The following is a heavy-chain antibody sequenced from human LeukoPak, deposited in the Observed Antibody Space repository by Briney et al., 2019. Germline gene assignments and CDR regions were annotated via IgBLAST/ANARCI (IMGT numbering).Heavy chain of an antibody. Sequence: PGGSLRLSCAASGFTFSSYSMNWVRQAPGKGLEWVSSISSSSSYIYYADSVKGRFTISRDNAKNSLYLQVNSLRAEDTAVYYCARDVSGYDSAYYFDYWGQGTLVTVSS. D-gene: IGHD5-12*01. CDR2: ISSSSSYI. J-gene: IGHJ4*02. CDR3: ARDVSGYDSAYYFDY. V-gene: IGHV3-21*01. CDR1: GFTFSSYS.